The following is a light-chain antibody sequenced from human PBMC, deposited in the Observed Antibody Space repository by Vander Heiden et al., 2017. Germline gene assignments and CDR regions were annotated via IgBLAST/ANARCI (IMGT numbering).Light chain of an antibody. CDR1: QSVLHSSNNKNY. Sequence: DIVMTQSPASLAVSLGERATINCRSSQSVLHSSNNKNYLAWYQQKSGQPPKLVIYWASTRESGVPDRFSGSGSGTDFTLTISSLQAEDVAVYYCQQYYSIPLTFGGGTKVEIK. J-gene: IGKJ4*01. CDR3: QQYYSIPLT. CDR2: WAS. V-gene: IGKV4-1*01.